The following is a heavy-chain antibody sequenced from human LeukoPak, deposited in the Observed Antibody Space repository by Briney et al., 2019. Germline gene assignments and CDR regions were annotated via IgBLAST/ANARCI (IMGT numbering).Heavy chain of an antibody. D-gene: IGHD1-26*01. V-gene: IGHV4-4*07. CDR2: IHTSGSS. Sequence: KPSETLSLTCTVSGGSISSYYWSWIRQPAGKGLEWIGRIHTSGSSNYNPSLKSRITMSVDTPKNQFSLKLSSVTAADTAVYYCARQEVGATGYFDYWGQGTLVTVSS. CDR1: GGSISSYY. CDR3: ARQEVGATGYFDY. J-gene: IGHJ4*02.